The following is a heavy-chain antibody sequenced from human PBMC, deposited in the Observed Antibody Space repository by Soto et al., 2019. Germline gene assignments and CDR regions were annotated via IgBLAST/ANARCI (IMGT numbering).Heavy chain of an antibody. V-gene: IGHV3-74*01. CDR3: ASEVLYRSGYSYGPDFDY. J-gene: IGHJ4*02. CDR1: GFTFSSYW. Sequence: GGSLRLSSAASGFTFSSYWMHLVRQAPGKGLVWVSRINSDGSSTSYADSVKGRFTISRDNAKNTLYLQMSSLRAEDTAVYYCASEVLYRSGYSYGPDFDYWGQGTLVTVSS. CDR2: INSDGSST. D-gene: IGHD5-18*01.